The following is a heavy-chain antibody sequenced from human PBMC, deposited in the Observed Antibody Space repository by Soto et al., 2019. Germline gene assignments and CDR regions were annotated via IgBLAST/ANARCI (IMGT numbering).Heavy chain of an antibody. J-gene: IGHJ4*02. CDR1: GNTFTNYY. V-gene: IGHV1-46*01. CDR3: PGGGLVVVVTAPFAH. D-gene: IGHD2-21*02. Sequence: QVQLMQSGAEVKKPGASVKVSCKASGNTFTNYYIHWVRQAPGQGLEWMGTINPSGGHTTYAQKFRGGVPMTGDTSPSTLYRGRTCWGCEDTALYFCPGGGLVVVVTAPFAHWGQGTLVTVSS. CDR2: INPSGGHT.